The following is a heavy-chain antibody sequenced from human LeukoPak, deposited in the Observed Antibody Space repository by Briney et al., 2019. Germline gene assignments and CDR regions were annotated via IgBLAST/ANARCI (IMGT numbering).Heavy chain of an antibody. CDR3: TTDRVGATVEFDS. CDR2: ILATDGRT. Sequence: GGSLTLSCAASGFTFSNYAMSWVRQVPGKGLEWVSCILATDGRTYYADSVKGRFTISRDNSKNTLYLQMDTLRVEDTAVYYCTTDRVGATVEFDSWGQGTLVTVSS. J-gene: IGHJ4*02. CDR1: GFTFSNYA. V-gene: IGHV3-23*01. D-gene: IGHD1-26*01.